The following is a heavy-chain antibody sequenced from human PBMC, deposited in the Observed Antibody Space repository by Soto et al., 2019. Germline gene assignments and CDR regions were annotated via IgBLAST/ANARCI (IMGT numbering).Heavy chain of an antibody. D-gene: IGHD6-13*01. CDR2: IYHSGNT. CDR1: GDSITDYY. V-gene: IGHV4-59*01. Sequence: SETLSLTCTVSGDSITDYYWSWIRQAPGKGLEWIGFIYHSGNTNYKSSLKGRFTMSMDTSKSQFFLKLTSVTAADTAVYYCARDLGIGSSGPFDYWGQGALVTVSS. J-gene: IGHJ4*02. CDR3: ARDLGIGSSGPFDY.